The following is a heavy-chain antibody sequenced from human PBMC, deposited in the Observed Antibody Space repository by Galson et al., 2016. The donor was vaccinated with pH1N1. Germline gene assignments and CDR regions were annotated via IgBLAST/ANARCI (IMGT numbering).Heavy chain of an antibody. CDR3: ARYSGSFFFDY. V-gene: IGHV5-51*01. CDR2: MYPDDSDI. J-gene: IGHJ4*02. D-gene: IGHD1-26*01. CDR1: GYSFSSYW. Sequence: QSGAEVKKPGESLKISCQVSGYSFSSYWVAWVRQMPGKGLEWMAIMYPDDSDIKYSPSFEGQVTISADKSISTAYLQWISLKASATAMYYCARYSGSFFFDYWGQGTLVTVSS.